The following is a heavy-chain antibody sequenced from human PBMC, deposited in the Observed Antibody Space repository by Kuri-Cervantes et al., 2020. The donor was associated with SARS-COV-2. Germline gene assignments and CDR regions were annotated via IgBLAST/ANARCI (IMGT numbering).Heavy chain of an antibody. V-gene: IGHV3-23*01. J-gene: IGHJ4*02. CDR1: GFTFSSYA. D-gene: IGHD6-13*01. Sequence: GGSLRLSCAASGFTFSSYAMSWVRQAPGKGLEWVSAISGSGGSTYYADSVKGRFTISRDNSKNTLYLQMNSLRAEDTAVYYCARGSIAATGTLLGYWGQGTLVTVSS. CDR2: ISGSGGST. CDR3: ARGSIAATGTLLGY.